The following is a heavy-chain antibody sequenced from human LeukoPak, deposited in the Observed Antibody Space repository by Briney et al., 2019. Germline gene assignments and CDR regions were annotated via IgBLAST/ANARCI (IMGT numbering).Heavy chain of an antibody. CDR2: INPNSGGT. CDR3: ARRPAVVATILTFDY. J-gene: IGHJ4*02. Sequence: KIHCKGFGYNFTRYWIGGVRPMPGKGLEGMGWINPNSGGTNYAQKFQGRVTMTRDTSISTAYMELSRLRSDDTAVYYCARRPAVVATILTFDYWGQGTLVTVSS. D-gene: IGHD5-12*01. V-gene: IGHV1-2*02. CDR1: GYNFTRYW.